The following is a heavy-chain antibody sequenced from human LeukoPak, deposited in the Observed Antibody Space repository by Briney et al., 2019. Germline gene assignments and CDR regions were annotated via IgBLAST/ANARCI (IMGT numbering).Heavy chain of an antibody. J-gene: IGHJ4*02. Sequence: ASVKVSCKASGYTFTGYYMHWVRQAPGQGLEWMGWINPNSGGTNYAQKFQGRVTMTRDTSISTAYMELSRLRSDDTAVYYCARARYDYVWGSHWGQGTLVTVSS. D-gene: IGHD3-16*01. CDR1: GYTFTGYY. V-gene: IGHV1-2*02. CDR2: INPNSGGT. CDR3: ARARYDYVWGSH.